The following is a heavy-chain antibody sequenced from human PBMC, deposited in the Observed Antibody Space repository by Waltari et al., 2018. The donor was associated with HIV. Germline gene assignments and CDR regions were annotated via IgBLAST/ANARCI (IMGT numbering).Heavy chain of an antibody. J-gene: IGHJ4*02. V-gene: IGHV1-69*08. CDR3: ASARETMGVDFDF. CDR1: GASLPRYS. D-gene: IGHD3-10*01. CDR2: VIPMSGTA. Sequence: QVQLVQSGAEVWPPGSSVKVSRKPSGASLPRYSIHWVRQAPGQGLEWMGRVIPMSGTAMKAQKFQARVTISADKSTTTAYMELTSLRTEDTAVYYCASARETMGVDFDFWGQGTLVTVSS.